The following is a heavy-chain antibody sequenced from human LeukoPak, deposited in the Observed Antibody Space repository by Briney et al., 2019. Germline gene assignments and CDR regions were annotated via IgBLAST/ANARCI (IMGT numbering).Heavy chain of an antibody. CDR1: GLSFSGYY. CDR2: INHSGST. CDR3: ARGGNYDFWSGYYRVGWFDP. Sequence: SETLSLTCAVYGLSFSGYYWSWIRHPPGKGLEWIGEINHSGSTKYNPSLKSRVSISVDTSKNQFFLKLSSVTAADTAVYYCARGGNYDFWSGYYRVGWFDPWGQGTLVTVCS. D-gene: IGHD3-3*01. V-gene: IGHV4-34*01. J-gene: IGHJ5*02.